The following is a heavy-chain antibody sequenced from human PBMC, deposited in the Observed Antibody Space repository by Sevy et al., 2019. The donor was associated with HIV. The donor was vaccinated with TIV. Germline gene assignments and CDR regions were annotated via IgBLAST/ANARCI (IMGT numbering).Heavy chain of an antibody. CDR1: GFTFSNYA. CDR2: ITGSGGTT. J-gene: IGHJ3*01. Sequence: GGSLRLSCAASGFTFSNYAMAWVRQAPGKGLEWVSGITGSGGTTYYADSVKGRFTISRDNSKNTLYLQMNRLRAEDTAIYYCADGYPSHEFDVRGQGTMVTVSS. V-gene: IGHV3-23*01. D-gene: IGHD3-16*01. CDR3: ADGYPSHEFDV.